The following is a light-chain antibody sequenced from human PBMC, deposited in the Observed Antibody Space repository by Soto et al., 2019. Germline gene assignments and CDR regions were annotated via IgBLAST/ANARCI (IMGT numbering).Light chain of an antibody. CDR3: QQRSNWPPIT. J-gene: IGKJ5*01. CDR1: QSINKY. CDR2: DAS. Sequence: EIVLTQSPATLSFSPGERATLSCRASQSINKYLAWYQQKPGQAPRLLIYDASNRATGIPARFSGSGSGTDFTLTISSLEPEDFAVHYCQQRSNWPPITFGQGTRLEIK. V-gene: IGKV3-11*01.